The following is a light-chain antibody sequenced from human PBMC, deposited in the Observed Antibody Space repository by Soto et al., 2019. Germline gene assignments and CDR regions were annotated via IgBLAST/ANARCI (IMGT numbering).Light chain of an antibody. CDR1: QSICIW. Sequence: IQMTQSPSTLSASVGDRVTITCRASQSICIWLAWYQQKPGKAPKLLIYKASILESEVPSRFSGSGSGTEFTLTINSLQPDDSATYDCQQYNSDSTFGQGTKVEIK. CDR2: KAS. V-gene: IGKV1-5*03. J-gene: IGKJ1*01. CDR3: QQYNSDST.